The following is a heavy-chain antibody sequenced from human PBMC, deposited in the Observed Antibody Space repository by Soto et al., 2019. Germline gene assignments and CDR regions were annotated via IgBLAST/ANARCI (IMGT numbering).Heavy chain of an antibody. Sequence: GGSLRLSCEASGFTLNNYWMQWVRQAPGKGLVWGSFISSDGTTTYYADSVKGRFTVARDNAKNTLSLQMNSLRAEDTAVYYCVRDGRNYYGMDVWGQGTTVTVSS. CDR2: ISSDGTTT. J-gene: IGHJ6*02. V-gene: IGHV3-74*01. CDR1: GFTLNNYW. CDR3: VRDGRNYYGMDV.